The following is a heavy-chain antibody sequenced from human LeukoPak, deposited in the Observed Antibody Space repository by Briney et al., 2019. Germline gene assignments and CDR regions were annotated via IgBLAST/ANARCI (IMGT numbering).Heavy chain of an antibody. J-gene: IGHJ4*02. CDR2: ISSSSSYI. CDR3: ARDLAYGDDGL. D-gene: IGHD4-17*01. CDR1: GFTLSNYS. Sequence: GGSLRLSCAASGFTLSNYSMNWVRQAPGKGLEWVAFISSSSSYIFYADSLKGRFTISRDNAKNSLCLQMNSLRADDTAVYYCARDLAYGDDGLWGQGTLVTVSS. V-gene: IGHV3-21*01.